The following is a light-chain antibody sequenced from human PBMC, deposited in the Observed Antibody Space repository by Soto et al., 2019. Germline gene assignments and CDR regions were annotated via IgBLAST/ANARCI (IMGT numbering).Light chain of an antibody. J-gene: IGKJ4*01. CDR1: QSVGSL. CDR3: QQRSAWPRT. Sequence: EIVLTQSPASLSLSPGERATLSCRASQSVGSLFAWYQQKPGQGPWLVIYDISKRATGVPARFSGSGFGTDFTLTISTLEPEDFAVYGCQQRSAWPRTFGGGTKVEI. CDR2: DIS. V-gene: IGKV3-11*01.